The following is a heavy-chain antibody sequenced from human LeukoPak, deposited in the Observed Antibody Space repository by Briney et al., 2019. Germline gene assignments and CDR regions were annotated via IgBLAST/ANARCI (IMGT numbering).Heavy chain of an antibody. V-gene: IGHV3-74*01. J-gene: IGHJ6*02. CDR1: GFPFSSYW. CDR2: INSDGSAT. Sequence: GGSLRLPCAASGFPFSSYWMHWVRQVPGKGLLWVSRINSDGSATIYADSVRGRFTISRDNAKNTLYLQMSGLRVEDTAVYHCASDSPYYGMDVWGQGTTVTVSS. CDR3: ASDSPYYGMDV.